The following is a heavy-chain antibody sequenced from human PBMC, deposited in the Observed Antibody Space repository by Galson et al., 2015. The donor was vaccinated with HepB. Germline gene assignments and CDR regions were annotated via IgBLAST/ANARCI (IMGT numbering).Heavy chain of an antibody. D-gene: IGHD3-22*01. J-gene: IGHJ4*02. Sequence: SLRLSCAASGFTFSSYSMNWVRQAPGKGLEWVSSISSSSSYIYYADSVKGRFTISRDNAKNSLYLQMNSLRAEDTAVYYCARDHDITMIPPDPFDYWGQGTLVTVSS. V-gene: IGHV3-21*01. CDR3: ARDHDITMIPPDPFDY. CDR2: ISSSSSYI. CDR1: GFTFSSYS.